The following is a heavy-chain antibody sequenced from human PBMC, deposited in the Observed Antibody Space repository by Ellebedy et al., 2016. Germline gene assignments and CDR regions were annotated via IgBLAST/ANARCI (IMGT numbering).Heavy chain of an antibody. CDR2: ISSTSSNI. CDR3: AKDRYDFWSGYYLTDY. CDR1: GFTRATYS. J-gene: IGHJ4*02. V-gene: IGHV3-21*04. D-gene: IGHD3-3*01. Sequence: GESLKISXAASGFTRATYSMTWVRQAPGKGLEWVASISSTSSNIYYADSVKGRFTISRDKSRNSLYLQMNSLRTEDTALYYCAKDRYDFWSGYYLTDYWGQGTLVTVSS.